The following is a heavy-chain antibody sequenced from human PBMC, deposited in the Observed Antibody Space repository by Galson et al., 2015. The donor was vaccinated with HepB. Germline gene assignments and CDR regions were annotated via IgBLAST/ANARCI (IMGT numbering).Heavy chain of an antibody. CDR1: GGTFSSYA. V-gene: IGHV1-69*13. CDR3: ARYSSGWYGALNWFDP. D-gene: IGHD6-19*01. Sequence: SVKVSCKASGGTFSSYAISWVRQAPGQGLEWMGGIIPIFGTANYAQKFQGRVTITADESTSTAYMELSSLRSEDTAVYYCARYSSGWYGALNWFDPWGQGILVTVSS. CDR2: IIPIFGTA. J-gene: IGHJ5*02.